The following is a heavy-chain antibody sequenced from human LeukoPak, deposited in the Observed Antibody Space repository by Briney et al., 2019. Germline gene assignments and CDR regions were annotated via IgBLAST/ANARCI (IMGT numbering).Heavy chain of an antibody. CDR2: IYSGGST. Sequence: GGPLRLSCAASGFTVSSNYMSWVRQAPGKGLEWVSVIYSGGSTYYADSVKGRFTISRDNSKNTLYLQMNSLRAEDTAVYYCAKGAFDIVVVPAATGHWFDPWGQGTLVTVSS. CDR3: AKGAFDIVVVPAATGHWFDP. J-gene: IGHJ5*02. D-gene: IGHD2-2*01. CDR1: GFTVSSNY. V-gene: IGHV3-53*05.